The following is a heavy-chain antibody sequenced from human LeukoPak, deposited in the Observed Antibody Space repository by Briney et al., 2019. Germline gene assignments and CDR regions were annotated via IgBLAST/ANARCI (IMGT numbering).Heavy chain of an antibody. Sequence: SQTLSLTCAISGDSASSNSGAWNWIRQSPSRGLEWLGRTYYRPKWYNDYAVSVKSRMTINPDTSKNQFSLQLNSVTPEDTAVYYCAREGIAVAGTNAFDIWGQGTMVTVSS. D-gene: IGHD6-19*01. V-gene: IGHV6-1*01. CDR3: AREGIAVAGTNAFDI. CDR1: GDSASSNSGA. J-gene: IGHJ3*02. CDR2: TYYRPKWYN.